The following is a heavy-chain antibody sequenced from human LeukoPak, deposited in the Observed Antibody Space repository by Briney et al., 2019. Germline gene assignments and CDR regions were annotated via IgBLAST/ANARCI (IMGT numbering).Heavy chain of an antibody. Sequence: GRSLRLSCAASGFTFDDYAMHWVRQAPGKGLEWVSGISWNSGSIGYADSVKGRFTISRDNAKNSLYLQMNSLRAEDTALYYCAKDVDDSSGYGNQFDYWGQGTLVTVSS. V-gene: IGHV3-9*01. J-gene: IGHJ4*02. CDR3: AKDVDDSSGYGNQFDY. D-gene: IGHD3-22*01. CDR1: GFTFDDYA. CDR2: ISWNSGSI.